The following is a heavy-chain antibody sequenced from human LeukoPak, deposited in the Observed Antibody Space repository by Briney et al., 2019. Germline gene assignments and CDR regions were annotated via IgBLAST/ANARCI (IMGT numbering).Heavy chain of an antibody. V-gene: IGHV4-39*01. CDR2: IYYSGST. J-gene: IGHJ4*02. Sequence: SETLSLTCTVSGGSISSSSYYWGWIRQPPGKGLEWIGSIYYSGSTYYNPSLKSRVTISVDTSKNQFSLKLSSVTAADTAVYYCAAGFLYSSSWYGYWGQGTLVTVSS. CDR3: AAGFLYSSSWYGY. D-gene: IGHD6-13*01. CDR1: GGSISSSSYY.